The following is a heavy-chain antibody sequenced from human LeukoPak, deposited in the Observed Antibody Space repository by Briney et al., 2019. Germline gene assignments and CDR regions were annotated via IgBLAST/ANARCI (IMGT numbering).Heavy chain of an antibody. V-gene: IGHV4-39*01. CDR2: IHYSGST. CDR3: LRSHGAH. Sequence: SETLSLTCTVSGGSISSSSYYWGWIRQPPGKGLEWIGSIHYSGSTYYNPSLNSRVTISVDTSKNQFSLKLSSVTAADTAVYYCLRSHGAHWGQGTLVTVSS. CDR1: GGSISSSSYY. J-gene: IGHJ4*02. D-gene: IGHD3-10*01.